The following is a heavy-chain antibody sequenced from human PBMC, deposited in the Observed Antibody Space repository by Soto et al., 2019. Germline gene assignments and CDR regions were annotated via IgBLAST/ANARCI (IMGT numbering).Heavy chain of an antibody. CDR1: GASISSGGYY. D-gene: IGHD5-18*01. CDR3: ARVHDSSYDFDY. CDR2: IYYSGST. Sequence: SETLSLTCTVSGASISSGGYYWIWLRQHPGKGLEWLAYIYYSGSTYYNPSLKSRVIISVDTSKNQFSLKLSSVTAADTAVYYCARVHDSSYDFDYWGQGALVTVYS. J-gene: IGHJ4*02. V-gene: IGHV4-31*03.